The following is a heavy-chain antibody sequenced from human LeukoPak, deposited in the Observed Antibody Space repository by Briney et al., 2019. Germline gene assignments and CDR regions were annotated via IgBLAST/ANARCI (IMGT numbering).Heavy chain of an antibody. Sequence: GASVKVSCKASGGTFSSYAISWVRQAPGQGLEWMGGIIPIFGTANYAQKSQGRVTITADESTSTAYMELSSLRSEDTAVYYCARVVLWSGYYSYGMDVWGQGTTVTVSS. V-gene: IGHV1-69*13. J-gene: IGHJ6*02. CDR2: IIPIFGTA. CDR1: GGTFSSYA. CDR3: ARVVLWSGYYSYGMDV. D-gene: IGHD3-3*01.